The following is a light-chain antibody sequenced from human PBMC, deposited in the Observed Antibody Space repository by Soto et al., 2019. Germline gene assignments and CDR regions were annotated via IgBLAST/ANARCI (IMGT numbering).Light chain of an antibody. Sequence: EIVWTQSPATLSLSPGERATLSCRASQSVSSYLAWYQQKPGQAPRLLIYDASNRATGIPARFSGSGSGTDFTLTISSLEPEDFAFYYCQQRSNWPPEVTFGQGTKLEIK. CDR1: QSVSSY. J-gene: IGKJ2*01. CDR2: DAS. CDR3: QQRSNWPPEVT. V-gene: IGKV3-11*01.